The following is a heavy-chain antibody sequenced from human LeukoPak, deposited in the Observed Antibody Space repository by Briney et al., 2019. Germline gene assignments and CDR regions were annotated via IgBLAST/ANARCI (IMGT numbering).Heavy chain of an antibody. CDR3: ARVVPAASRRFGWFDP. V-gene: IGHV4-4*07. CDR1: GGSISGYY. CDR2: IYTSGST. Sequence: SETLSLTCTVSGGSISGYYWSWIRQPAGKGLEWIGRIYTSGSTNYNPSLKSRVTMSVDTSKNQFSLKLSSVTAADTAVYYCARVVPAASRRFGWFDPWGQGTLVTVSS. D-gene: IGHD2-2*01. J-gene: IGHJ5*02.